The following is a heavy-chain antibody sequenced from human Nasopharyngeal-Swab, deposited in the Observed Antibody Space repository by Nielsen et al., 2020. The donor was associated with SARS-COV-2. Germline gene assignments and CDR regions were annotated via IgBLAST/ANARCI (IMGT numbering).Heavy chain of an antibody. J-gene: IGHJ6*02. Sequence: ASVQVSCNASGYTFNNYYIHWVRQAPGQGLEWMGMINPGSGGTTYAKKFQGRVTMTRDTSTSTVFMDLSSLRSEDTAVYYCARRGRCSGSSCDMDVWGQGTTVTVSS. CDR3: ARRGRCSGSSCDMDV. D-gene: IGHD2-2*01. V-gene: IGHV1-46*02. CDR1: GYTFNNYY. CDR2: INPGSGGT.